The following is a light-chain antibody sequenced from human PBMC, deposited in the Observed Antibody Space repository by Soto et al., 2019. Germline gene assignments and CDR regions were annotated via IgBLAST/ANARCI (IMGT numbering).Light chain of an antibody. V-gene: IGKV3-20*01. Sequence: EIVLTQSPGTLSLSPGERATLSCRASQSVRSNYLAWYQQKPGQAPRLLIYGASSRATGIPDRFSGTGSGTDFTLTISRLEPEDFAVYYCQQSGGSPYTFGQGTKLEIK. CDR3: QQSGGSPYT. CDR2: GAS. J-gene: IGKJ2*01. CDR1: QSVRSNY.